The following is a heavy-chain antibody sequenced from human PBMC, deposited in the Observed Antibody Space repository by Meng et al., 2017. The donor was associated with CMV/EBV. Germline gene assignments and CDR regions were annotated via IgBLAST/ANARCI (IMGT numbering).Heavy chain of an antibody. V-gene: IGHV4-30-4*08. Sequence: SETLSLTCTVSGGSTSSGDYYWSWIRQPPGKGLEWIGYIYYSGSTYYNPSLKSRVTISVDTSKNQFSLKLSSVTAADTAVYYCARGISFNFGVVTLYYYYGMDVWGQGTTVTVSS. CDR2: IYYSGST. D-gene: IGHD3-3*01. J-gene: IGHJ6*02. CDR1: GGSTSSGDYY. CDR3: ARGISFNFGVVTLYYYYGMDV.